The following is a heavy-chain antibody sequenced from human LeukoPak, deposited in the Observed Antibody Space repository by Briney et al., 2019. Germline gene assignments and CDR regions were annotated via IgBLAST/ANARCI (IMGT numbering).Heavy chain of an antibody. CDR1: GGSIRSGDYY. CDR2: IYHSGST. J-gene: IGHJ1*01. CDR3: ARYYYGSGSYSNTFQH. Sequence: SETLSLTCTVSGGSIRSGDYYWSWIRQPPGKGLEWIGYIYHSGSTYYNPSLKSRVTISVDRSKNQFSLKLSSVTAADTAVYYCARYYYGSGSYSNTFQHWGQGTLVTVSS. V-gene: IGHV4-30-2*01. D-gene: IGHD3-10*01.